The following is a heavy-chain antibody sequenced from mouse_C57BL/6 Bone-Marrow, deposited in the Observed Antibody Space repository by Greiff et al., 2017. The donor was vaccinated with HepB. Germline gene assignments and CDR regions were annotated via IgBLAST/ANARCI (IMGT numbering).Heavy chain of an antibody. CDR1: GFNIKDDY. V-gene: IGHV14-4*01. CDR2: IDPENGDT. Sequence: VQLKQSGAELVRPGASVKLSCTASGFNIKDDYMHWVKQRPEQGLEWIGWIDPENGDTEYASKFQGKATITAYTSSNTAYLQLSSLTSDDTAVYYCTVINTVVGAYWGQGTLVTVSA. J-gene: IGHJ3*01. D-gene: IGHD1-1*01. CDR3: TVINTVVGAY.